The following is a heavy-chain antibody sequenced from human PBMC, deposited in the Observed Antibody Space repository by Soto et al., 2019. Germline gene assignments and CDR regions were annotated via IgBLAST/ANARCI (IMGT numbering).Heavy chain of an antibody. CDR1: CGSISSYY. CDR2: IYYSGST. Sequence: SETLSLTCTGSCGSISSYYWSWIRQPPGKGLEWIGYIYYSGSTNYNPSLKSRVTISVDTSKNQFSLKLSSVTAADTAVYYCARGGYYYLFDYWGQGTLVTVSS. D-gene: IGHD3-22*01. J-gene: IGHJ4*02. V-gene: IGHV4-59*01. CDR3: ARGGYYYLFDY.